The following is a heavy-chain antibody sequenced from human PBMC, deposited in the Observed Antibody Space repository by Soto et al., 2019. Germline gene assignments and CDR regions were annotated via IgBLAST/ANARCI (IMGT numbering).Heavy chain of an antibody. CDR3: ARDKITGLFDY. D-gene: IGHD2-8*02. V-gene: IGHV4-34*01. Sequence: QVQLQQWGAGLLKPSETLSLTCADYGGAFSGYYWTWIRQPPGTGLEWIGEINHSGSTNYNPSLKSRVTIAVETSKNQFSLKLTSVTAADTAVYYCARDKITGLFDYWGQGTLVTVSS. CDR2: INHSGST. CDR1: GGAFSGYY. J-gene: IGHJ4*02.